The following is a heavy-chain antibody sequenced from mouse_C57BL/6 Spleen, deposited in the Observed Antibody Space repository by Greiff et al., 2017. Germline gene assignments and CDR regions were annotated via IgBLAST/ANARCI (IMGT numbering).Heavy chain of an antibody. J-gene: IGHJ1*03. V-gene: IGHV14-1*01. CDR1: GFNITDYY. D-gene: IGHD1-1*01. Sequence: EVQLQQSGAELVRPGASVKLSCTASGFNITDYYMHWVKQRPEQGLEWIGRIDPEDGDTEYAPKFQGKATMTADTSSNTAYLQLSSLTSEDTAVYCGTTEGSSYWYFDVWGTGTTVTVSS. CDR2: IDPEDGDT. CDR3: TTEGSSYWYFDV.